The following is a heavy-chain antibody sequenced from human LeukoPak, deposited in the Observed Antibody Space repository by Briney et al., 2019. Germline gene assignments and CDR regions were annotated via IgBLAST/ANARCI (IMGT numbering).Heavy chain of an antibody. CDR3: ARGRSQVLYSSSWYGGDY. J-gene: IGHJ4*02. CDR1: GYTFTSYD. D-gene: IGHD6-13*01. CDR2: MNPNSGNT. Sequence: GASVKVSCKASGYTFTSYDINWVRQATGQGLEWMGWMNPNSGNTGYAQKFQGRVTMTRNTSISTAYMELSSLRSEDTAVYYCARGRSQVLYSSSWYGGDYWGQGTLVTVSS. V-gene: IGHV1-8*01.